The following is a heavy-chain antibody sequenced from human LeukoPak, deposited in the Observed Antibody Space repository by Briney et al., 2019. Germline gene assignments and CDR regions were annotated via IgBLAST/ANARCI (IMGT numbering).Heavy chain of an antibody. J-gene: IGHJ4*02. V-gene: IGHV3-23*01. Sequence: PGGSLRLSCAASGFTFSSYAMSWVRQAPGKGLEWVSGISGSGGSTHYADSVRGRFTISRDNSKNTLYPQMNSLTPEDTAIYYCAKRLAVLGPSFDLWGQGALVTVSS. CDR1: GFTFSSYA. CDR3: AKRLAVLGPSFDL. CDR2: ISGSGGST. D-gene: IGHD6-19*01.